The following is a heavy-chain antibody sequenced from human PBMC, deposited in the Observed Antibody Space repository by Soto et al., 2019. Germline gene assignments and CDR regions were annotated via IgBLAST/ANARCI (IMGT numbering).Heavy chain of an antibody. J-gene: IGHJ4*02. CDR3: AKGITMVRGVALPVDY. Sequence: EVQLLESGGGLVQPGGSLRLSCAASGFTFSSYAMSWVRQAPGKGLEWVSAISGSGGSTYYADSVKGRFTISRDNSKNTLYLQMNSLRAEDTAVYYCAKGITMVRGVALPVDYWGPGTLVTVSS. CDR1: GFTFSSYA. V-gene: IGHV3-23*01. CDR2: ISGSGGST. D-gene: IGHD3-10*01.